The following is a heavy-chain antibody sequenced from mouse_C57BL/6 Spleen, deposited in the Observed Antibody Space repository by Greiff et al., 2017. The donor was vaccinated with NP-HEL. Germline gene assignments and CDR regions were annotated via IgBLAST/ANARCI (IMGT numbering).Heavy chain of an antibody. CDR2: IDPSDSYT. V-gene: IGHV1-59*01. CDR1: GYTFTSYW. J-gene: IGHJ2*01. Sequence: VQLQQPGAELVRPGTSVKLSCKASGYTFTSYWMHWVKQRPGQGLEWIGVIDPSDSYTNYNQKFKGKATLTVDTSSSTAYMQLSSLTSEDSAVYYCARSGADYDYDGYYFDYWGQGTTLTVSS. CDR3: ARSGADYDYDGYYFDY. D-gene: IGHD2-4*01.